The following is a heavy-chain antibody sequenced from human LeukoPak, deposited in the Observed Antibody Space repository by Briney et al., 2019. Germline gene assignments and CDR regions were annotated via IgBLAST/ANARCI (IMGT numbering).Heavy chain of an antibody. CDR3: ARGGGGTQGDY. J-gene: IGHJ4*02. CDR2: INPSGGGT. V-gene: IGHV1-46*01. D-gene: IGHD2-15*01. Sequence: ASVKVSRKASGYSFTNYYMHWVRQAPGQGLEWVGIINPSGGGTSYAQKFQDRVTMTRDTSTSTVYLELSSLRSEDTAVYYCARGGGGTQGDYWGQGTLVTVSS. CDR1: GYSFTNYY.